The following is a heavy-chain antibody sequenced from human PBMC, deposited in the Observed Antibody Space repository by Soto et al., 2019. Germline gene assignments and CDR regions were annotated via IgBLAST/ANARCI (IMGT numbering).Heavy chain of an antibody. J-gene: IGHJ4*02. CDR1: GFTFGDYA. D-gene: IGHD2-2*01. CDR3: TRDQVVVVDSPSEDY. Sequence: GGSLRLSCTASGFTFGDYAMSWFRQAPGKGLEWVGFIRSKAYGGTTEYAASVKGRFTISRDDSKSIAYLQMNSLKTEDTAVYYCTRDQVVVVDSPSEDYWGQGTLVTVSS. V-gene: IGHV3-49*03. CDR2: IRSKAYGGTT.